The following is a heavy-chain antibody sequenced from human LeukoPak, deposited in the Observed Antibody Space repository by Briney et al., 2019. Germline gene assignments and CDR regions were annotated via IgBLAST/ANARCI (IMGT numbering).Heavy chain of an antibody. J-gene: IGHJ6*02. CDR2: INSDGSIT. CDR1: GFTFTTYW. Sequence: GSLRLSCAASGFTFTTYWMHWVRQAPGKGLVWVSHINSDGSITSYADSVKGRFTISRDNAKNTLYLQMNSLRAGDTAVYYCARDAVDTANAVWGQGTTGTVSS. V-gene: IGHV3-74*01. D-gene: IGHD5-18*01. CDR3: ARDAVDTANAV.